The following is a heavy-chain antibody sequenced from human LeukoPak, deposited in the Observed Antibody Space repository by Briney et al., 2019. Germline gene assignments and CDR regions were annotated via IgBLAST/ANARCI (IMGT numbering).Heavy chain of an antibody. CDR1: GSGFTFSSSG. D-gene: IGHD3-22*01. CDR3: ASTGRGYYDSIDY. CDR2: IWSDGSNK. Sequence: GGSLRLSCAASGSGFTFSSSGMHWVHQAPGKGLEWVALIWSDGSNKYYAGSVKGRFTISRDNSNNTLYLQMNSLRAEDTALYYCASTGRGYYDSIDYWGQGTLVTVSS. V-gene: IGHV3-33*08. J-gene: IGHJ4*02.